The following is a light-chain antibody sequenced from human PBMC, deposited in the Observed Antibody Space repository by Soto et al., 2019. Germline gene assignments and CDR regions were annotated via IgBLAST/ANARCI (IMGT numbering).Light chain of an antibody. CDR2: DAS. Sequence: EIVLTQSPGTLSLSPGERATLSCRASQSVSSSYLAWYQQKPGQAPRLLIYDASSRATGIPDRFSGSGSGTDFTLTISRLEPEDFALYYCQQYVSSPFTFGPGTKVDIK. V-gene: IGKV3-20*01. CDR3: QQYVSSPFT. J-gene: IGKJ3*01. CDR1: QSVSSSY.